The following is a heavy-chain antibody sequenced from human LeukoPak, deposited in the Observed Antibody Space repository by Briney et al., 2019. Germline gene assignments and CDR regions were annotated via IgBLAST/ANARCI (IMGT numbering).Heavy chain of an antibody. CDR1: GYTFSSYH. CDR2: ISAYNGNT. J-gene: IGHJ6*03. V-gene: IGHV1-18*01. Sequence: ASVKVSCKASGYTFSSYHISWVRQAPGQGLEWMGWISAYNGNTNYAQKLQGRVTMTTDTSTSTAYMELRSLRSDDTAVYYCAFSRYYLQGSYYYMDVWGKGTTVTVSS. D-gene: IGHD2/OR15-2a*01. CDR3: AFSRYYLQGSYYYMDV.